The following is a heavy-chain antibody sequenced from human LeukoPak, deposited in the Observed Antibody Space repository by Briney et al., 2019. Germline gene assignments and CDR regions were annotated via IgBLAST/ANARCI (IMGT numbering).Heavy chain of an antibody. CDR3: ARDPRNKGFDP. D-gene: IGHD1/OR15-1a*01. J-gene: IGHJ5*02. Sequence: PGGSLRLXCAASGFTLSYYWMQWVRQGPGKGLVWVSTINGDGSSTNYADSVKGRFTISRDNAKNTLYLEMNSLRVEDTAVYYCARDPRNKGFDPWGQGTLVTVSS. CDR2: INGDGSST. V-gene: IGHV3-74*01. CDR1: GFTLSYYW.